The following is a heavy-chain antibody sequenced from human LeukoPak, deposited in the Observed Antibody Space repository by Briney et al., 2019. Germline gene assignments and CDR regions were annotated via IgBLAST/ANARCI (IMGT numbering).Heavy chain of an antibody. D-gene: IGHD4-17*01. V-gene: IGHV3-7*01. Sequence: GDSLKISCTASGFTFSNFWMGWVRQAPGKGLEWVANIKQDETEKFYLGSVKGRFTISRDNAKNSLYLQMNSLRTEDTALYYCAHTVTPRYFQFWGQGTLVTVSS. CDR3: AHTVTPRYFQF. CDR2: IKQDETEK. J-gene: IGHJ1*01. CDR1: GFTFSNFW.